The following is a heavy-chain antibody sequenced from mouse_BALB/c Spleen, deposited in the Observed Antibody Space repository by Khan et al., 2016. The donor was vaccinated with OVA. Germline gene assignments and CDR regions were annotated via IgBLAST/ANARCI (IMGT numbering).Heavy chain of an antibody. D-gene: IGHD1-1*01. V-gene: IGHV1S136*01. CDR2: IYPFNDDT. J-gene: IGHJ3*01. Sequence: EVQLQQSGPELVKPGASVKMSCKASGYTFTSYVMHWVKQKPGLGLEWIGYIYPFNDDTKYNEKFKGKATLTSDRSTSTAYMELSSLTSEDSAVYYCCAVGTYYVSFAYWGQGTLVTVSA. CDR1: GYTFTSYV. CDR3: CAVGTYYVSFAY.